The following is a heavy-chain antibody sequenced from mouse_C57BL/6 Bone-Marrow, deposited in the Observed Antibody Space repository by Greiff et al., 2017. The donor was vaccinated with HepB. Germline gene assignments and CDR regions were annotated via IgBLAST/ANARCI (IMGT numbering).Heavy chain of an antibody. D-gene: IGHD2-4*01. V-gene: IGHV5-6*01. CDR2: ISSGGSYT. CDR1: GFTFSSYG. Sequence: EVQRVESGGDLVKPGGSLKLSCAASGFTFSSYGMSWVRQTPDKRLEWVATISSGGSYTYYPDSVKGRFTISRDNAKNTLYLQKSSLKSEDTAMYYGARQDYYDYDAWFAYWGQGTLVTVSA. J-gene: IGHJ3*01. CDR3: ARQDYYDYDAWFAY.